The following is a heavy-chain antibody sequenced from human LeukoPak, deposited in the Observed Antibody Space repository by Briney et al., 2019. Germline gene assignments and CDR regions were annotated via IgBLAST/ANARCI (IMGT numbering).Heavy chain of an antibody. D-gene: IGHD3-16*01. V-gene: IGHV4-4*07. Sequence: SETLSLTCTVSGGSISSYYWSWIRQPAGKGLEWIGRIYTSGSTNYNPSLKSRVTMSVDTSKNQFSLKLSSVTAADTAVYCCARDLGNMIHDAFDIWGQGTMVTVSS. CDR1: GGSISSYY. CDR3: ARDLGNMIHDAFDI. J-gene: IGHJ3*02. CDR2: IYTSGST.